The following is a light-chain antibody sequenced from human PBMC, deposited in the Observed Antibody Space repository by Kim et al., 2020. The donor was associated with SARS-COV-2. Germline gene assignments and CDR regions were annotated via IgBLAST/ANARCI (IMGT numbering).Light chain of an antibody. CDR3: QHFGGSSYT. CDR2: DAS. CDR1: QSVRSSF. J-gene: IGKJ2*01. V-gene: IGKV3-20*01. Sequence: EIVLTQSPGTLALSPGERATLSCRASQSVRSSFLSWYQHKVGQAPTLLIYDASTRATGIPDRFSGSGSGTDFTLTISSLDPEDFAVYYCQHFGGSSYTFGQGTKLEIK.